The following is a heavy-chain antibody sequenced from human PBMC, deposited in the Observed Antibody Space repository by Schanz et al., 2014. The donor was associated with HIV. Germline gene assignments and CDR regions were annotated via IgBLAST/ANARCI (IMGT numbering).Heavy chain of an antibody. J-gene: IGHJ6*02. CDR3: TRENSITGITYYYYYGMDV. D-gene: IGHD1-7*01. CDR2: ISKSGSTM. CDR1: GFRLSDYY. V-gene: IGHV3-11*01. Sequence: QVQLVESGGDLVKPGGSLRLSCAASGFRLSDYYMSWLRQAPGKGLEWVSYISKSGSTMYYAESVKGRFTISRDNTKNSLYLEMDSLRAEDTAMYYCTRENSITGITYYYYYGMDVWGQGTTVTVSS.